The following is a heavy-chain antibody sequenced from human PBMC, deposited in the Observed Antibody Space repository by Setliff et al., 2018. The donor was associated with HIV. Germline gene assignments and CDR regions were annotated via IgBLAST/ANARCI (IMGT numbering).Heavy chain of an antibody. D-gene: IGHD6-13*01. CDR1: GFIFSTYS. V-gene: IGHV3-48*01. CDR2: ISSSSTTI. CDR3: ARSRAAGFDY. Sequence: HPGGSLRLSCAASGFIFSTYSMNWVRQAPGKGLEWVSYISSSSTTIKYADSVKGRFTISRDNAKNSLYLQLNSLRAEDTAVYYCARSRAAGFDYWGQGTLVTVSS. J-gene: IGHJ4*02.